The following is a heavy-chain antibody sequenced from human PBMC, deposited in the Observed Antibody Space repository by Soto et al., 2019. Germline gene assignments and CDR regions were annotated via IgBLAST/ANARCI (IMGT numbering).Heavy chain of an antibody. Sequence: ASVKVSCKASGYTFTTYDISWVPQAPGQGLEWMGRISTYNGNTNYPQSLQGRLTMTTDTSTTTAYMELRNLRSDDTAVYYCARDPYHVLMVNAPNLYGMDVWGQGTTVTV. CDR3: ARDPYHVLMVNAPNLYGMDV. CDR2: ISTYNGNT. D-gene: IGHD2-8*01. CDR1: GYTFTTYD. J-gene: IGHJ6*02. V-gene: IGHV1-18*01.